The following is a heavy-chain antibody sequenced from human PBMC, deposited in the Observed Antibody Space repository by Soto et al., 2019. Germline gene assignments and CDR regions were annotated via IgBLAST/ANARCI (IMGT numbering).Heavy chain of an antibody. CDR1: GYTFTSYD. V-gene: IGHV1-18*01. CDR2: ISSYNGNT. CDR3: ARVGSSWAFDY. D-gene: IGHD6-13*01. Sequence: QVQLVQSGAEVKKPGASVKVSCRASGYTFTSYDISWVRQAPGQGLECMGWISSYNGNTNYAQKLQDRVTMTTDTSTSTVYMELRSLTADDTAVYYWARVGSSWAFDYWGQGTLFTVSS. J-gene: IGHJ4*02.